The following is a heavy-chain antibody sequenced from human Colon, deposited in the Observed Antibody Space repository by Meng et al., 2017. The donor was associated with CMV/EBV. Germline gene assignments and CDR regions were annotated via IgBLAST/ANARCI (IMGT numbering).Heavy chain of an antibody. CDR1: GFSLSSAW. Sequence: GESLKISCVASGFSLSSAWIHWVRQAPGKGPEWVSIINVDGTVTRYVDSVKGRFTISRDNAENTLFLQMNSLRADDTAVYYCARDGGRFMNQWGQGTSVTVSS. J-gene: IGHJ6*02. D-gene: IGHD3-16*01. CDR3: ARDGGRFMNQ. V-gene: IGHV3-74*01. CDR2: INVDGTVT.